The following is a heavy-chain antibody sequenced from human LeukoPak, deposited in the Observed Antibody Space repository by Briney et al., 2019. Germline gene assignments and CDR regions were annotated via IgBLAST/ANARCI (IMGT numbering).Heavy chain of an antibody. CDR1: GFTVSGNY. CDR2: IYSGGTT. J-gene: IGHJ4*02. Sequence: GGSLRLSCAASGFTVSGNYMSWVRQAPGKGLEWVSLIYSGGTTYYADSVKGRFTISRDNSKNTLYLQMNSLRAEDTAVYYCAREEGDPSYFDYWGQGTLVTVSS. CDR3: AREEGDPSYFDY. D-gene: IGHD3-16*01. V-gene: IGHV3-53*01.